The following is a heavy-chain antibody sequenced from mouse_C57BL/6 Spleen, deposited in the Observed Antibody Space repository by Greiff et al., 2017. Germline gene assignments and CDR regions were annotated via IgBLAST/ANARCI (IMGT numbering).Heavy chain of an antibody. CDR3: TTPYGSSYAYYYAMDY. J-gene: IGHJ4*01. CDR2: IDPENGDT. CDR1: GFNIKDDY. V-gene: IGHV14-4*01. D-gene: IGHD1-1*01. Sequence: EVQLQESGAELVRPGASVKLSCTASGFNIKDDYMHWVQQRPEQGLEWIGWIDPENGDTEYASKFQGKATITADTSSNTAYLQLSSLTSEDTAVYYCTTPYGSSYAYYYAMDYWGQGTSVTVSS.